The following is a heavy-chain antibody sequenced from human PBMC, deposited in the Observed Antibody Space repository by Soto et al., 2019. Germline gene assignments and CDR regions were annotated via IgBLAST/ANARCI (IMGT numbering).Heavy chain of an antibody. Sequence: SVKVSCKASGFTFTSSAVQWVRQARGQRLEWIGWIVVGSGNTNYAQKFQERVTITRDMSTSTAYMELSSLRSEDTAVYYCAAESYYDSSGYFGARSGYYYYGMDVWGQGTTVTVSS. D-gene: IGHD3-22*01. CDR2: IVVGSGNT. V-gene: IGHV1-58*01. CDR3: AAESYYDSSGYFGARSGYYYYGMDV. J-gene: IGHJ6*02. CDR1: GFTFTSSA.